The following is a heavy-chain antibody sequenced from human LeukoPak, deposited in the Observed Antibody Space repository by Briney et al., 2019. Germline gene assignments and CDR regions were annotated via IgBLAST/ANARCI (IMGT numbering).Heavy chain of an antibody. CDR3: AKAGVRYFDSSGLYAFDF. Sequence: SETLSLTCAVSGGSISSTSYYWAWIRQPPGKGLEWIGTIYYSGCTYNNPSLKTRVTLSVDTSRNQFSRRLSSVDAADTAVYYCAKAGVRYFDSSGLYAFDFWGQGTTVTVSS. CDR1: GGSISSTSYY. CDR2: IYYSGCT. V-gene: IGHV4-39*01. J-gene: IGHJ3*01. D-gene: IGHD3-22*01.